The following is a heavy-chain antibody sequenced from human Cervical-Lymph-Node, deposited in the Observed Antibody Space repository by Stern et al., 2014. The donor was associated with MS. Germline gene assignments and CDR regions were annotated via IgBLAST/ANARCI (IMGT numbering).Heavy chain of an antibody. CDR1: GYTFTHYA. CDR2: INTDTGEP. D-gene: IGHD6-19*01. J-gene: IGHJ4*02. V-gene: IGHV7-4-1*02. CDR3: ARYSRGWSGENDY. Sequence: VQLVESGSEFKKPGASVKVSCKASGYTFTHYAMNWVRQAPGQGLEWMGWINTDTGEPTYAESLTGRFVFSLDSSVSTAYLQISRLKAEDSGMYYCARYSRGWSGENDYWGQGTLVTVSS.